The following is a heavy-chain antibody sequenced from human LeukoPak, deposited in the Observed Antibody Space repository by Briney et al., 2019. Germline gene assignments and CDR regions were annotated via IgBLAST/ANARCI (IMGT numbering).Heavy chain of an antibody. Sequence: GGSLRLSCAGSGFTFSIHAMSWVRQAPGKGLEWVSTIGGGDTYYADSVKGRFTISRGDSQSTVHLQMNSLRAEDTALYYCAKDWIPYNRVFDCFDFWGQGTLVTVSS. V-gene: IGHV3-23*01. CDR1: GFTFSIHA. J-gene: IGHJ4*02. CDR3: AKDWIPYNRVFDCFDF. D-gene: IGHD1-1*01. CDR2: IGGGDT.